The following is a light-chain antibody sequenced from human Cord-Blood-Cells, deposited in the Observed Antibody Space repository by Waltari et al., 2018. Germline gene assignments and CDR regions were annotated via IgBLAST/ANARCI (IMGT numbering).Light chain of an antibody. Sequence: SYELTQPPSVSVSPGQPASIPCSGDKLGEKYACWYQQKPGQSPVLVIYQDSKRPSGIPERFSGSNSGNTATLTISGTQAMDEADYYCQAWDSSTGVFGGGTKLTVL. CDR1: KLGEKY. CDR3: QAWDSSTGV. CDR2: QDS. J-gene: IGLJ3*02. V-gene: IGLV3-1*01.